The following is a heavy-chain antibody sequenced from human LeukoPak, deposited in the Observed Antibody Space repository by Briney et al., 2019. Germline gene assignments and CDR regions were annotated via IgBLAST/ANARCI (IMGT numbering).Heavy chain of an antibody. V-gene: IGHV6-1*01. J-gene: IGHJ4*02. D-gene: IGHD6-19*01. CDR1: GESVSSKNGA. Sequence: SQTLSLTCDISGESVSSKNGAWNWIRQSPSRGLEWLGRTYYRSKWYTDYAVSMNGRITISPDPSKSQFSLQLNSVTPNDTPVYSCARDVGTSGWHTFDYWGQGPLVTVSS. CDR2: TYYRSKWYT. CDR3: ARDVGTSGWHTFDY.